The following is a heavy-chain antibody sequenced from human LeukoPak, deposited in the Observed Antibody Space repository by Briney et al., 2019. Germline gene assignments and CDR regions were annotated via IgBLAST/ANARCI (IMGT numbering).Heavy chain of an antibody. CDR2: VSFDGSNE. Sequence: GGSLRLSCAASGFTFSNYGMHWVRQAPGKGLEWVAVVSFDGSNEDYADSVKGRFSISRDNSKNTLYPLMNSLRAEDTAVYYCAKEGYYGSGSFPDYWGQEPWSPSPQ. CDR1: GFTFSNYG. V-gene: IGHV3-30*18. J-gene: IGHJ4*01. CDR3: AKEGYYGSGSFPDY. D-gene: IGHD3-10*01.